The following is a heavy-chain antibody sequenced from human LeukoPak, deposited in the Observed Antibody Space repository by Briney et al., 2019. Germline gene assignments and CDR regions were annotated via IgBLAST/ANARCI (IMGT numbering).Heavy chain of an antibody. Sequence: GGSLRLSCAASGFTFINYAMHWVRQAPGKGLEWVAGITGSGTNTHYADSVRGRFTISRDNSKNTLYLQVNNVGAEDTAVYYCARDSDIVVVPAARGSSYYGMDVWGQGTTVTVSS. CDR3: ARDSDIVVVPAARGSSYYGMDV. J-gene: IGHJ6*02. CDR1: GFTFINYA. D-gene: IGHD2-2*01. CDR2: ITGSGTNT. V-gene: IGHV3-23*01.